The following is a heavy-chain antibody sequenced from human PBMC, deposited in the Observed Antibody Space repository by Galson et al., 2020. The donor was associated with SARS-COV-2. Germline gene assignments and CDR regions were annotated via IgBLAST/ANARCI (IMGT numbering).Heavy chain of an antibody. CDR3: ARIIVTAYYFSYMDV. Sequence: SETLSLTCAVSGGSISSSDWWAWVRQHPGKGMDWIGEIFHSGYTAYNPSLKSRVTMSVDTSKNQFSLKLSSVTAEDTALYYRARIIVTAYYFSYMDVWGKGTTVTVSS. J-gene: IGHJ6*03. CDR2: IFHSGYT. D-gene: IGHD2-21*02. CDR1: GGSISSSDW. V-gene: IGHV4-4*02.